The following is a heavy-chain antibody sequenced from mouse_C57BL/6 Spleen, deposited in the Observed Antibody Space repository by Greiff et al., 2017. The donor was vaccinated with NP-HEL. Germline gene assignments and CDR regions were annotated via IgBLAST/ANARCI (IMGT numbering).Heavy chain of an antibody. D-gene: IGHD4-1*02. J-gene: IGHJ2*01. CDR3: ARSPTEPYYMDY. Sequence: EVQLQQSGAELVKPGASVKLSCTASGFNFNDYYMHWVKQSPEQGLEWIGWIDPEDGDTNYAPKFQGKATITADTSYNTAYLQLSSLTSEDTAVYYCARSPTEPYYMDYWGQGTTLTVSS. V-gene: IGHV14-2*01. CDR2: IDPEDGDT. CDR1: GFNFNDYY.